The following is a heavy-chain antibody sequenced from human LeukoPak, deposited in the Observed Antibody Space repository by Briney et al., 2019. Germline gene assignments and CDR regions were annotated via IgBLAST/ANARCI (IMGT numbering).Heavy chain of an antibody. CDR2: IIPIFGTA. CDR3: AREGVDYYYYGMDV. D-gene: IGHD2-8*01. V-gene: IGHV1-69*13. Sequence: GASVKVSCKASGGTFSSYAISWVRQAPGQGLEWMGGIIPIFGTANYAQKFQGRVTITADESTSTAYMELSSLRSEDTAVYYCAREGVDYYYYGMDVWGQGTTVTVSS. CDR1: GGTFSSYA. J-gene: IGHJ6*02.